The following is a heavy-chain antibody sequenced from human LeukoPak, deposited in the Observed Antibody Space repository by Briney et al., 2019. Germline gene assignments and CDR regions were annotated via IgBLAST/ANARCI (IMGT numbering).Heavy chain of an antibody. Sequence: SETLSLTCSVSGDSISSNCYYWGWIRRPPGKALEWIGSIHYSGNTFYNPSLKSRVTISVDTSKNQFSLKLSSVTAADTAVYYCARQGGYSYGSKNWFDPWGQGTLVTVSS. D-gene: IGHD5-18*01. J-gene: IGHJ5*02. CDR1: GDSISSNCYY. CDR2: IHYSGNT. V-gene: IGHV4-39*01. CDR3: ARQGGYSYGSKNWFDP.